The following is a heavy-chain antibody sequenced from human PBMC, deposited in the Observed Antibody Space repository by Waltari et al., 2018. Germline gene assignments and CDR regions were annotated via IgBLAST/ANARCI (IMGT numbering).Heavy chain of an antibody. V-gene: IGHV3-30*02. D-gene: IGHD3-3*01. CDR2: IRYDGSNK. J-gene: IGHJ6*03. CDR1: GFTFSSYG. CDR3: AKDIIFGVPASGFGRNYYYYYYMDV. Sequence: QVQLVESGGGVVQPGGSLRLSCAASGFTFSSYGMHWVRQAPGKGLEWVAFIRYDGSNKYYADSVKGRFTISRDNSKNTLYLQMNSLRAEDTAVYYCAKDIIFGVPASGFGRNYYYYYYMDVWGKGTTVTVSS.